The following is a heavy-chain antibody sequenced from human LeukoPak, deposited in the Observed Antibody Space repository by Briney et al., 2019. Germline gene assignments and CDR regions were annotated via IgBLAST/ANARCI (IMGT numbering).Heavy chain of an antibody. CDR2: IYYSGST. Sequence: SETLSLTCTVSGGSISSHYWSWIRQHPGKGLEWIGYIYYSGSTYYNPSLKSRVTISVDTSKNQFSLKLSSVTAADTAVYYCARASSPSVPAANDYWGQGTLVTVSS. J-gene: IGHJ4*02. V-gene: IGHV4-59*06. CDR3: ARASSPSVPAANDY. D-gene: IGHD2-2*01. CDR1: GGSISSHY.